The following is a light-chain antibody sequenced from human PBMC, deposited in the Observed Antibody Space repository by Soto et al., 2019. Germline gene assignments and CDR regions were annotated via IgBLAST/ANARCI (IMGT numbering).Light chain of an antibody. J-gene: IGKJ1*01. V-gene: IGKV3-20*01. CDR2: GAS. CDR1: QTVSSSY. CDR3: QQYGSSLTWT. Sequence: EIVLTQSPGILSLSPGERATLSCRASQTVSSSYLAWYQQKPGQAPRLLIYGASIRATGIPDRFSGSGSGTDFTLTISRLEPEDFAVYYCQQYGSSLTWTFGQGTKVDIK.